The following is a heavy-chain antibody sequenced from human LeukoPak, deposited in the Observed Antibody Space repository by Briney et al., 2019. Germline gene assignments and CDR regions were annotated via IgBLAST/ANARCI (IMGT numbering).Heavy chain of an antibody. V-gene: IGHV4-61*01. CDR1: GGSVSSTSYS. D-gene: IGHD2-2*03. J-gene: IGHJ5*02. CDR3: ARVDSFKWFDP. CDR2: IYYSGST. Sequence: SETLSLTCTVSGGSVSSTSYSWSWIRQPPGKGLEWIGYIYYSGSTNYNPSLKSRVTTSIDTSKNQFSLRLNSVSAADTAAYYCARVDSFKWFDPWGQGTLVTVSS.